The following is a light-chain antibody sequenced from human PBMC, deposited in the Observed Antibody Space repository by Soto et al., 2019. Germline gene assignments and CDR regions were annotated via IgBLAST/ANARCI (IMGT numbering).Light chain of an antibody. V-gene: IGLV2-11*01. CDR2: DVT. CDR1: SSDVGGYNY. CDR3: CSYAGSYTFV. J-gene: IGLJ1*01. Sequence: QSALTQPASVSGSPGQSITISCTGTSSDVGGYNYVSWYQQHPGKAPKLMIYDVTKRPSGVPNRFSGSKSGNTASLPISGLQAEDEADYYCCSYAGSYTFVFGTGTKLTVL.